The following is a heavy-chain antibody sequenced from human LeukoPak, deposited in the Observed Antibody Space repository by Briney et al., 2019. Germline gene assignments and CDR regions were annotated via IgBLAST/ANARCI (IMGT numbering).Heavy chain of an antibody. J-gene: IGHJ3*01. V-gene: IGHV3-30*04. CDR1: GLYFASHA. Sequence: PGGSLRLSCAASGLYFASHAMHWVCEAPGKGLKWVAFISYTGGNEYYADPVKGRFTISRDNSKITLYLQMNSLRSEDTAVYFCAREGGDLGAFDVWGQGTVVTVSS. D-gene: IGHD3-10*01. CDR3: AREGGDLGAFDV. CDR2: ISYTGGNE.